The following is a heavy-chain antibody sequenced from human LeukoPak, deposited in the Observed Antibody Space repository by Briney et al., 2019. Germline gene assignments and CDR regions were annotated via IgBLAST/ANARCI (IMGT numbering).Heavy chain of an antibody. J-gene: IGHJ6*02. CDR2: ISSSSSYI. D-gene: IGHD3-10*01. CDR1: GFTSSSYS. Sequence: PGGSLRLSCAASGFTSSSYSMNWVRQAPGKGLEWVSSISSSSSYIYYADSVKGRFTISRDNAKNSLYLQMNSLRAEDTAVYYCARAEADMVRGVYYYYGMDVWGQGTTVTVSS. CDR3: ARAEADMVRGVYYYYGMDV. V-gene: IGHV3-21*01.